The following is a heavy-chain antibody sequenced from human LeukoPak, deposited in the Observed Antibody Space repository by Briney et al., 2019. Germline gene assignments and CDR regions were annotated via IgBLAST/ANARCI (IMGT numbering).Heavy chain of an antibody. J-gene: IGHJ5*02. CDR1: GYTFTGYY. D-gene: IGHD6-6*01. CDR2: INPNSGGT. Sequence: ASVKVSCKASGYTFTGYYMHWVRQAPGQGLEWMGWINPNSGGTNYAQKFQGRVTMTRDTSISTAYMELSRLRSDDTAVYYCARVRSCSSWRWFDPWGQGTLVTVSS. CDR3: ARVRSCSSWRWFDP. V-gene: IGHV1-2*02.